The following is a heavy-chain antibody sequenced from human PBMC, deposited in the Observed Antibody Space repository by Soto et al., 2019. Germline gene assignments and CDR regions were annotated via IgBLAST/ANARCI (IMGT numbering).Heavy chain of an antibody. Sequence: EVQLLESGGGLVQPGGSLRLSCAASGFASSNDAMGWVRQVPGKGLEWVSGISGSGDFTYYADSVQGRFTVSRDKSKNTLYLQMNSLRAEDTAVYFCAGQRLYTMIVVVDYWGQGSLVTVSS. J-gene: IGHJ4*02. D-gene: IGHD3-22*01. CDR1: GFASSNDA. CDR3: AGQRLYTMIVVVDY. CDR2: ISGSGDFT. V-gene: IGHV3-23*01.